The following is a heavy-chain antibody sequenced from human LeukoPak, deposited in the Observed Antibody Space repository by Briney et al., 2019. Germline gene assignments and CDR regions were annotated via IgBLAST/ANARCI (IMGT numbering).Heavy chain of an antibody. CDR1: GGSISSGDYY. Sequence: SETLSLTCTVSGGSISSGDYYWSWICQPPGKGLEWIGYIYYSGSTYYNPSLKSRVTISVDTSKNQFSLKLSSVTAADTAVYYCARVELGSFDYWGQGTLVTVSS. D-gene: IGHD1-7*01. CDR2: IYYSGST. CDR3: ARVELGSFDY. V-gene: IGHV4-30-4*08. J-gene: IGHJ4*02.